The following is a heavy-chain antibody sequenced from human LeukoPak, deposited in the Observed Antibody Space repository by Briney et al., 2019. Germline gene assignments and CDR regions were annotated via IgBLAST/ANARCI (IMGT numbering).Heavy chain of an antibody. CDR1: GGSISSSGYS. Sequence: SQTPSLTCAVSGGSISSSGYSWSWIRQPPGKGLEWIGYIYHSGSTYYNPSLKSRVTISVDRSKNQFSLKLSSVTAADTAVYYCAREAARNYYDSSGYYDYWGQGTLVTVSS. CDR3: AREAARNYYDSSGYYDY. CDR2: IYHSGST. D-gene: IGHD3-22*01. J-gene: IGHJ4*02. V-gene: IGHV4-30-2*01.